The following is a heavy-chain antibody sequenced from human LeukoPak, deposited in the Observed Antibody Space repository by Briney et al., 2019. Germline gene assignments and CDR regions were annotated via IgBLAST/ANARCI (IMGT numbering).Heavy chain of an antibody. Sequence: SQTLSLTCTVSAASISNYYWTWLRQPAGRGLEWVGRIYTSGRTSYNPSLKSRVTMSVDTSKSQFSLRLTSVTAADTAVYYCARGDYYDSNNYSPHAFDIWGQGTMVTVSS. CDR3: ARGDYYDSNNYSPHAFDI. D-gene: IGHD3-22*01. CDR1: AASISNYY. V-gene: IGHV4-4*07. CDR2: IYTSGRT. J-gene: IGHJ3*02.